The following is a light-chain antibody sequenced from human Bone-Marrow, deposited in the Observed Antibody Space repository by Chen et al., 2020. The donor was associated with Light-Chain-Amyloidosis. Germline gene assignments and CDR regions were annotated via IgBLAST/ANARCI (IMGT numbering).Light chain of an antibody. Sequence: SYELPQPPSVSVSPGQTARITCSGDDLPTKYAYWYQQNPGQAPVLVIHRDTERPSGISERFSGSSSGTTATLTFSGVQAEDEADYHCQSADSSGTYEVIFGGGTKLTVL. CDR3: QSADSSGTYEVI. CDR1: DLPTKY. CDR2: RDT. V-gene: IGLV3-25*03. J-gene: IGLJ2*01.